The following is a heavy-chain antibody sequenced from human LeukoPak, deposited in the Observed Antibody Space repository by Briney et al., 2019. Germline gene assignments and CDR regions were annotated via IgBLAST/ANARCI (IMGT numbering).Heavy chain of an antibody. CDR2: ITGNGGRI. V-gene: IGHV3-23*01. Sequence: TGGSLRLSCAASGFTFSSYAMSWVRQAPGKGLEGVSGITGNGGRIYYADSVKGRFTISRDNSKNTLYLQTNNLRAEDTAVYCCAKDGTYFDYWGQGTLVAVSS. J-gene: IGHJ4*02. CDR1: GFTFSSYA. CDR3: AKDGTYFDY.